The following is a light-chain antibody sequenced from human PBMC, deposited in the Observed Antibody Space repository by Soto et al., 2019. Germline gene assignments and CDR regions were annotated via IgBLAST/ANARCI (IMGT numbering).Light chain of an antibody. CDR3: QQRFTWPS. V-gene: IGKV3-11*01. J-gene: IGKJ3*01. CDR2: DAS. CDR1: QSISSY. Sequence: ETVLTQSPATLSLSPGERANLSCRASQSISSYLAWYQQKPGQAPRLLIYDASNRATGIPARFSGSGSGTDFTLTISSLEPEDFAVYYCQQRFTWPSFGPGTKVDIK.